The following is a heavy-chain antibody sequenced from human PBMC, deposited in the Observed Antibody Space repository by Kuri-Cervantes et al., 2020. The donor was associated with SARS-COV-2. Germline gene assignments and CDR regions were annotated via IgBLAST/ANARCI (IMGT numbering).Heavy chain of an antibody. D-gene: IGHD3-22*01. CDR1: GGSISSSSYY. Sequence: SETLSLTCTVSGGSISSSSYYWSWIRQPPGKGLEWIGYIYYSGSTNYNPSLKSRVTISVDTSKNQFSLKLSSVTAADTAVYYCARVHSSGYFEWFDPWGQGTLVTVSS. CDR3: ARVHSSGYFEWFDP. V-gene: IGHV4-61*01. J-gene: IGHJ5*02. CDR2: IYYSGST.